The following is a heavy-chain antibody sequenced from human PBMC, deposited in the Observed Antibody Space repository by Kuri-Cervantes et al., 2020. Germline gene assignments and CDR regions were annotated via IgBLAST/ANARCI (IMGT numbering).Heavy chain of an antibody. V-gene: IGHV4-61*01. CDR2: IYYSGST. J-gene: IGHJ3*02. CDR3: AREMITFGGAGGAFDI. CDR1: GYSISSGYY. D-gene: IGHD3-16*01. Sequence: GSLRLSCTVSGYSISSGYYWGWIRQPPGKGLEWIGYIYYSGSTNYNPSLKSRVTISVDTSKNQFSLKLSSVTAADTAVYYYAREMITFGGAGGAFDIWGQGTMVTVSS.